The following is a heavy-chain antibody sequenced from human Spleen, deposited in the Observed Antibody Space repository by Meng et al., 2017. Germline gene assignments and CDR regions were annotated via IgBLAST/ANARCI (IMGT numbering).Heavy chain of an antibody. CDR1: GGSFSDYY. D-gene: IGHD4-11*01. CDR3: ARGPTTMAHDFDY. V-gene: IGHV4-34*01. J-gene: IGHJ4*02. CDR2: INHSGST. Sequence: QLQQGGAGVLTPSEPLSLTCVVSGGSFSDYYWSWIRQSPGKGLEWIGEINHSGSTNYNPSLESRATISVDTSQNNLSLKLSSVTAADSAVYYCARGPTTMAHDFDYWGQGTLVTVSS.